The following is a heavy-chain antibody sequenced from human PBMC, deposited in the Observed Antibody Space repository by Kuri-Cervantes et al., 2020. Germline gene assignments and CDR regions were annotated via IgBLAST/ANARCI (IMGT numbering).Heavy chain of an antibody. D-gene: IGHD1-14*01. CDR3: ARLAEGWLDP. CDR1: GYTFTSYG. Sequence: ASVKVSCKASGYTFTSYGISWVRQAPGQGLEWMGWINPNSGGTKFAQKFQGRVTMTRDTSISTAYLQWSSLKASDTAMYYCARLAEGWLDPWGQGTLVTVSS. CDR2: INPNSGGT. V-gene: IGHV1-2*02. J-gene: IGHJ5*02.